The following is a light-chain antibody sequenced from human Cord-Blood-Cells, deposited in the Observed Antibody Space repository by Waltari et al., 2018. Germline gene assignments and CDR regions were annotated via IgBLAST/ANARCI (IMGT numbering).Light chain of an antibody. CDR1: QSISSW. CDR3: QQYNSYST. CDR2: DAS. J-gene: IGKJ1*01. Sequence: DIQMTQSPSTLSASVGDRVTITCRASQSISSWLAWYQQKPGKAPKLLIYDASSLESGVPSRCSGSGSGTEFTLTISSLQPYEFANYYCQQYNSYSTFGQWTKVEI. V-gene: IGKV1-5*01.